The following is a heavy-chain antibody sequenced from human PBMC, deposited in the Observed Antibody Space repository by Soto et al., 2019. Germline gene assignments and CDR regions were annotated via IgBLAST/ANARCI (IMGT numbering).Heavy chain of an antibody. J-gene: IGHJ4*02. D-gene: IGHD3-22*01. Sequence: GGSLRLSCAASGFTFSSYAMSWVRQAPGKGLERVSAISGSGGSTYYADSVKGRFTISRDNSKNTLYLQMNSLRAKDTVVYYCARELASGYWLDYWGQGTLVTVSS. CDR2: ISGSGGST. CDR3: ARELASGYWLDY. V-gene: IGHV3-23*01. CDR1: GFTFSSYA.